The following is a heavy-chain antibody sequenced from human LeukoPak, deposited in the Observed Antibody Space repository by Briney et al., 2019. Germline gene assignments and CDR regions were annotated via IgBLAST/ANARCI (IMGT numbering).Heavy chain of an antibody. D-gene: IGHD4-17*01. CDR2: ISWSSGSI. J-gene: IGHJ4*02. Sequence: GGSLRLSCAASGFTFDDYAMRWVRHAPGKGLEWVSGISWSSGSIGYADSVKGRFTISRDNAKNSLYLQMNSLRPEDTALYYCAKAGLRGTTTNFDYWGQGTLVTVSS. V-gene: IGHV3-9*01. CDR1: GFTFDDYA. CDR3: AKAGLRGTTTNFDY.